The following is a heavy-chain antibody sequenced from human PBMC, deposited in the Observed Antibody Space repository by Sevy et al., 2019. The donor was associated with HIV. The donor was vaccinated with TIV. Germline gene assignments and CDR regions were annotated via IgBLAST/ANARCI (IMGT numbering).Heavy chain of an antibody. V-gene: IGHV3-30*18. CDR2: ISHDGSNK. CDR1: GFTFSDYG. Sequence: GGSLRLPCAASGFTFSDYGMHWVRQAPGKGLEWVALISHDGSNKQYTDSVKGRFTISRDNSKTTLYLQMNSLRAEDTAVYYCAKDFDFWSLFDYWGQGTLVTVSS. J-gene: IGHJ4*02. CDR3: AKDFDFWSLFDY. D-gene: IGHD3-3*01.